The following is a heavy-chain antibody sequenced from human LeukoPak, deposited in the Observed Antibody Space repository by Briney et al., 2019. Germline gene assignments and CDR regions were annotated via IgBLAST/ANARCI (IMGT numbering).Heavy chain of an antibody. Sequence: GGSLRLSCDSSGFAFSNYAMTWVRQAPGKGLEWVSAISGSGGSTYYADSVKGRFTISRDNSKNTLYLQMNSLRAEDTAVYYCAKVHDILTGLYYFDYWGQGTLVTVSS. CDR2: ISGSGGST. V-gene: IGHV3-23*01. J-gene: IGHJ4*02. CDR3: AKVHDILTGLYYFDY. CDR1: GFAFSNYA. D-gene: IGHD3-9*01.